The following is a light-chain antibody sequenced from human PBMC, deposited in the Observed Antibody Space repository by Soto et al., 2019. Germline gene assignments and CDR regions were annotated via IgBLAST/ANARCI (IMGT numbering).Light chain of an antibody. V-gene: IGKV1-5*01. J-gene: IGKJ5*01. CDR1: QSTSSW. Sequence: IRVTHSAATVSAPGGGRVTTTCRASQSTSSWLAWYQKKPGKATKVVIYDVSSLESGVQSRFSGSGSGTDFTLTISRLEPEDGARDYCQQYASSQITFSEGTRL. CDR3: QQYASSQIT. CDR2: DVS.